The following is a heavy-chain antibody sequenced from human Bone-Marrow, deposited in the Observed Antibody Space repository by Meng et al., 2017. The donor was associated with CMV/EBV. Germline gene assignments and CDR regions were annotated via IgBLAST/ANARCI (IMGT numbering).Heavy chain of an antibody. CDR2: ISAYNGNT. J-gene: IGHJ6*02. V-gene: IGHV1-18*04. CDR1: GYTFTGYY. CDR3: ARDFPLKGVVILTETKRGYYYYGMDV. D-gene: IGHD3-3*01. Sequence: ASVKVSCKASGYTFTGYYMHWVRQAPGQGLEWMGWISAYNGNTNYAQKLQGRVTMTTDTSTSTAYMELRSLRSDDTAVYYCARDFPLKGVVILTETKRGYYYYGMDVWGQGTTVTVSS.